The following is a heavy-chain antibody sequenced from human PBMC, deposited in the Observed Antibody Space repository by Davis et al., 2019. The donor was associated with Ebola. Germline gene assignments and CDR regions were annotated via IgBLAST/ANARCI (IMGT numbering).Heavy chain of an antibody. J-gene: IGHJ2*01. D-gene: IGHD4-17*01. CDR2: LSSSSTYR. CDR1: GFTFNQYA. CDR3: ARHVYGDFWYFDL. Sequence: GESLKISCAASGFTFNQYAMTWVRQAPGKGLEWVSSLSSSSTYRYYADSVKGRFTISRDKSKNTVYLQTNSLRAEDTAVYYCARHVYGDFWYFDLWGRGTRVTVSS. V-gene: IGHV3-21*04.